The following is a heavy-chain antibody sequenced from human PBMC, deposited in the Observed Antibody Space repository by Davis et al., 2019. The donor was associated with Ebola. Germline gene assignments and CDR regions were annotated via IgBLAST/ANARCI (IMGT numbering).Heavy chain of an antibody. V-gene: IGHV3-23*01. CDR1: CFPFTYAW. CDR3: AKDIVGGEGDYFDH. D-gene: IGHD2-21*01. Sequence: GESLKIPCAASCFPFTYAWMNSVRLAPGQGLERVAGIRSNSGNTYYADSVKGRFTISRDNSKNTLYLQMNSLRVEDTGIYYCAKDIVGGEGDYFDHWGQGTPVTVSS. J-gene: IGHJ4*02. CDR2: IRSNSGNT.